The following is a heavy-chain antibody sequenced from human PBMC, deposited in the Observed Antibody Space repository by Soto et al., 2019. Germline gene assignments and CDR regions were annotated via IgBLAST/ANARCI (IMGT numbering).Heavy chain of an antibody. Sequence: AQLVESGGGLVKPGGSLRLSCAASRFTFSDYYLTWIRQAPGKGLEWISYISDSGSTIYFADSVKGRFTISRDNAENSLSLQMHSLRAEDTAVYYCARVMMTTTDAFDIWGQGTMVTVSS. V-gene: IGHV3-11*01. D-gene: IGHD4-4*01. CDR3: ARVMMTTTDAFDI. CDR2: ISDSGSTI. CDR1: RFTFSDYY. J-gene: IGHJ3*02.